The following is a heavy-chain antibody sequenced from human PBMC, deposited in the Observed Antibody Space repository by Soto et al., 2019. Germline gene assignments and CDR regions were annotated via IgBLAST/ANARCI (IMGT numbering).Heavy chain of an antibody. CDR2: IIPIFGTA. J-gene: IGHJ6*02. D-gene: IGHD6-19*01. CDR1: RVAFSKFI. Sequence: SVKVSFKASRVAFSKFIVTWLRQAPGLGLEWVGGIIPIFGTANYAQKFQGRVTITADESTSTSYMEVNNLRSEDTAVYYCAKVRYSSPMGYYYGMDVWGQGTTVTVSS. V-gene: IGHV1-69*13. CDR3: AKVRYSSPMGYYYGMDV.